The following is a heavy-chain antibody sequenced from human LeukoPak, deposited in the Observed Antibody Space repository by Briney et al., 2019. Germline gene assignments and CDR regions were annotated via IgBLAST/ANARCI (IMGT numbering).Heavy chain of an antibody. CDR2: MYYSGNT. CDR1: GGSISSSNYY. Sequence: SETLSLTCTVSGGSISSSNYYWGWIRQPPGKGLEWIGSMYYSGNTYYNPSLKSRVTISVDTSKNQFSLKLSSVTAADTAVYYCARDTGSAWGQGTLVTVSS. CDR3: ARDTGSA. J-gene: IGHJ4*02. V-gene: IGHV4-39*07. D-gene: IGHD3-10*01.